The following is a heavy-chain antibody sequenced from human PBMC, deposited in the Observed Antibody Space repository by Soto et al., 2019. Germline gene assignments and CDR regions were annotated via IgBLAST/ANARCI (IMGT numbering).Heavy chain of an antibody. V-gene: IGHV4-34*01. CDR3: ARGYPDFWSGYYPGGEFDY. CDR2: INHSGST. D-gene: IGHD3-3*01. CDR1: GGSFSGYY. Sequence: VQLQQWGVGLLKPSETLSLTCAVYGGSFSGYYWSWIRQPPGKGLEWIGEINHSGSTNYNPSLKSRVTISVDTSKNQFSLKLSSVTAADTAVYYCARGYPDFWSGYYPGGEFDYWGQGTLVTVSS. J-gene: IGHJ4*02.